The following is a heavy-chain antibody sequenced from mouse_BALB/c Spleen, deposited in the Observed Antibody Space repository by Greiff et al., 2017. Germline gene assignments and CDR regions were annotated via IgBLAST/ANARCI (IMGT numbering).Heavy chain of an antibody. CDR3: NADGNYGWFAD. J-gene: IGHJ3*01. Sequence: EVQLQQSGAELVRSGASVKLSCTASGFNIKDYYMHWVKQRPEQGLEWIGWIDPENGDTEYAPKFQGKATMTADTSSNTAYLQLSSLTSEDTAVYYCNADGNYGWFADWGQGTLVTVSA. CDR2: IDPENGDT. CDR1: GFNIKDYY. V-gene: IGHV14-4*02. D-gene: IGHD2-1*01.